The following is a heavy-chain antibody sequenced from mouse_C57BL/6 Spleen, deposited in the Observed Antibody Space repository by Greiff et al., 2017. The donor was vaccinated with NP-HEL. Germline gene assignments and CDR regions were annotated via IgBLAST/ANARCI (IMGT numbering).Heavy chain of an antibody. Sequence: DLVKPGASVKLSCKASGYTFTSYWINWIKQRPGQGLEWIGRIAPGSGSTYYNEMFKGKATLTVDTSSSTAYIQLSSLSSEDSAVFFGARSGNYYAMDYWGQGTAVTVSS. CDR3: ARSGNYYAMDY. CDR1: GYTFTSYW. CDR2: IAPGSGST. D-gene: IGHD2-1*01. J-gene: IGHJ4*01. V-gene: IGHV1S41*01.